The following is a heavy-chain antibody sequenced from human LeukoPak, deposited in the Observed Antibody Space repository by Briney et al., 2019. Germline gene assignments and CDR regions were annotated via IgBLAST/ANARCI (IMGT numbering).Heavy chain of an antibody. D-gene: IGHD3-3*01. CDR1: GFTFGNYA. V-gene: IGHV3-23*01. CDR3: AKEGFLEWFLFDS. CDR2: FSGSGDST. J-gene: IGHJ4*02. Sequence: GGSLRLSCAASGFTFGNYAMTWVRQAPGKGLEWVSTFSGSGDSTYYADSVKGRFTISRDNSKNTLYLQMNSLRAEDTAVYYCAKEGFLEWFLFDSWGQGTLVTVSS.